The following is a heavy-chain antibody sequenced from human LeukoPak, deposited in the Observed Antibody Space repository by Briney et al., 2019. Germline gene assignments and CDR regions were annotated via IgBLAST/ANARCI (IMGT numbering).Heavy chain of an antibody. J-gene: IGHJ5*02. CDR1: GYTFTSYD. D-gene: IGHD3-22*01. CDR2: MNPNSGNT. V-gene: IGHV1-8*01. CDR3: ARVGGEQYYYDSSGYYP. Sequence: ASVKVSCKASGYTFTSYDINWVRQATGQGLEWMGWMNPNSGNTGYAQKFQGRVTMTRDTSISTAYMELSRLRSDDTAVYYCARVGGEQYYYDSSGYYPWGQGTLVTVSS.